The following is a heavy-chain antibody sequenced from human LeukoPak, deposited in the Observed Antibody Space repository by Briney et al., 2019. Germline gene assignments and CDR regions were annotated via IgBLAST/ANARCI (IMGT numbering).Heavy chain of an antibody. CDR1: GFTFSSYG. Sequence: HAGGPLRLSCAASGFTFSSYGMHWVRQAPGKGLEWVAVISYDGSNKYYADSVKGRFTISRDNSKNTLYLQMNSLRAEDTAVYYCAKDLDCSSTSCYAGGEDYYYGMDVWGKGTTVTVSS. V-gene: IGHV3-30*18. D-gene: IGHD2-2*01. CDR3: AKDLDCSSTSCYAGGEDYYYGMDV. CDR2: ISYDGSNK. J-gene: IGHJ6*04.